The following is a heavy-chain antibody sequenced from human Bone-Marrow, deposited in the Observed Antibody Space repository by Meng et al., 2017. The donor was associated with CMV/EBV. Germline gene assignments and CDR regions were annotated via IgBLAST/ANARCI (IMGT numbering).Heavy chain of an antibody. Sequence: GESLKISCAASGFTFSSYAMHWVRQAPGKGLEWVAVISYDGSNKYYADSVKGRFTISRDNSKNTLYLQMNSLRAEDTAVYYCARQIEEEYDAFDIWGQGTRVT. V-gene: IGHV3-30*04. J-gene: IGHJ3*02. CDR1: GFTFSSYA. D-gene: IGHD2/OR15-2a*01. CDR3: ARQIEEEYDAFDI. CDR2: ISYDGSNK.